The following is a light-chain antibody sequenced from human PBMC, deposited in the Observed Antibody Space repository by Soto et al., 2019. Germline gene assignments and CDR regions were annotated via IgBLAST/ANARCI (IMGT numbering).Light chain of an antibody. CDR3: QERSNWPPFT. V-gene: IGKV3-11*01. J-gene: IGKJ3*01. Sequence: EIVLTQSPATLSLSPGERATLSCRASQSVSNYLAWYQQKPGQAPRLLIYDASNRATGIPARFSGSGSGTDFTLPISSLEPEDFAVYYCQERSNWPPFTFGPGTKVDIK. CDR1: QSVSNY. CDR2: DAS.